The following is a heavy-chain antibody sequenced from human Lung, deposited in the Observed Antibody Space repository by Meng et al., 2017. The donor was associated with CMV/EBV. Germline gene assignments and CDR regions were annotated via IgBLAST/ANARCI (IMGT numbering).Heavy chain of an antibody. J-gene: IGHJ4*02. CDR2: INPNSGGT. CDR3: ARGSFRDGYNRPLGY. CDR1: GYTFTGYY. Sequence: VMVSCKVSGYTFTGYYMHWARQAPGQGLEWMGWINPNSGGTNYAQKIQCRVTMTRDTSISTAYMELSRLRSDDTAVYYCARGSFRDGYNRPLGYWGQGTLVTVSS. D-gene: IGHD5-24*01. V-gene: IGHV1-2*02.